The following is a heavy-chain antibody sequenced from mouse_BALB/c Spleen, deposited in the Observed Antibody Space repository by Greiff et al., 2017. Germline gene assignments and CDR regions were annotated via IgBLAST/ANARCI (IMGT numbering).Heavy chain of an antibody. CDR3: ARSYAFDY. Sequence: DVKLVESGGGLVKPGGSLKLSCAASGFAFSSYDMSWVRQTPEKRLEWVAYISSGGGSTYYPDTVKGRFTISRDNAKNTLYLQMSSLKSEDTAMYYCARSYAFDYWGQGTTLTVSS. CDR2: ISSGGGST. CDR1: GFAFSSYD. D-gene: IGHD6-5*01. J-gene: IGHJ2*01. V-gene: IGHV5-12-1*01.